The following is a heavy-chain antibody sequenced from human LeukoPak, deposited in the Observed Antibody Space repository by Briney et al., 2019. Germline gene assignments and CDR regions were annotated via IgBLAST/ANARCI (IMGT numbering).Heavy chain of an antibody. D-gene: IGHD6-13*01. CDR3: ARIGYSSSSFDY. Sequence: GGSLRLSCAASGFNCGGHYMSWVRQAPGKGLEWVANIKQDGSEKYYVDSVKGRFTISRDNAKNSLYLQMNSLRAEDTAVYYCARIGYSSSSFDYWGQGTLVTVSS. CDR2: IKQDGSEK. V-gene: IGHV3-7*01. J-gene: IGHJ4*02. CDR1: GFNCGGHY.